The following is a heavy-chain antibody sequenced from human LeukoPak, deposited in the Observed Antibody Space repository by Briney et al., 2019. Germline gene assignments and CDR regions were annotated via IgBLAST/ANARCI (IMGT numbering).Heavy chain of an antibody. D-gene: IGHD1-26*01. V-gene: IGHV3-30*18. CDR3: AKDRGSYVLDS. CDR2: ISFDGAIE. CDR1: GFIFNTHG. Sequence: GGSLRLSCVASGFIFNTHGMHWVRQAPGEGREWVAFISFDGAIEDYVDSVKGRFTISRDNSKDMLYLQMDSPRAVDTAVYYCAKDRGSYVLDSWGQGSLVIVSA. J-gene: IGHJ4*02.